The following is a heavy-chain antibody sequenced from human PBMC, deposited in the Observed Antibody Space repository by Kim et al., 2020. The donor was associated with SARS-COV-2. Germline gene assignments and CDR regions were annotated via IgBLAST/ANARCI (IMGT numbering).Heavy chain of an antibody. CDR2: VFSAGTTT. V-gene: IGHV3-23*03. CDR3: AKEGGFGSIDS. D-gene: IGHD3-10*01. Sequence: GGSLRLSCAASGFTFNSYAMNWVRQAPGKGLEFVSAVFSAGTTTYYADSVKGRFTISRDNSKNTVNLQMNSLGAEDTAIYYCAKEGGFGSIDSWGQGTLVTVSS. CDR1: GFTFNSYA. J-gene: IGHJ4*02.